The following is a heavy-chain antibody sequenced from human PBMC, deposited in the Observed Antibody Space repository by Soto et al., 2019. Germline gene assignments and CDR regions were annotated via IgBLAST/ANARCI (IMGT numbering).Heavy chain of an antibody. J-gene: IGHJ6*02. V-gene: IGHV5-10-1*01. CDR3: ARLRGDYDYYYYGMDV. Sequence: GESLKISCKGSGYSFTIYCISWVLQMPWKGLEWMGRIDPSDSYTNYSPSFQGHVTISADKSISTAYLQWSSLKASDTAMYYCARLRGDYDYYYYGMDVWGQGTTVTVSS. CDR1: GYSFTIYC. D-gene: IGHD4-17*01. CDR2: IDPSDSYT.